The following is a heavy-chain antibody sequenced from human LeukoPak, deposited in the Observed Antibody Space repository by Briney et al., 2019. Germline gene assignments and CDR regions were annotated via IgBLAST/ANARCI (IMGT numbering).Heavy chain of an antibody. Sequence: ASVKVSCQASGYTFSTSGISWLRQAPGQGVEWMGWISAYNGITKHLQKFQDRITMTTDTSTSTAYMERRSLKSDDTAVYYCVRDPTAAAATDDYFDPGGQGTLVTVSS. CDR1: GYTFSTSG. V-gene: IGHV1-18*01. CDR2: ISAYNGIT. J-gene: IGHJ5*02. D-gene: IGHD6-13*01. CDR3: VRDPTAAAATDDYFDP.